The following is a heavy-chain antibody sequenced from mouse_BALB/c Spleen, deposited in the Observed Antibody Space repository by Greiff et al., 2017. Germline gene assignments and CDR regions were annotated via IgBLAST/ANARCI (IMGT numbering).Heavy chain of an antibody. CDR2: ILPGSGST. V-gene: IGHV1-9*01. J-gene: IGHJ2*01. D-gene: IGHD2-3*01. Sequence: QVQLKQSGAELMKPGASVKISCKATGYTFSSYWIEWVKQRPGHGLEWIGEILPGSGSTNYNEKFKGKATFTADTTSNTAYMQLSSLTSEDSAVYYCARLGDGYYLDYWGQGTTLTVSS. CDR1: GYTFSSYW. CDR3: ARLGDGYYLDY.